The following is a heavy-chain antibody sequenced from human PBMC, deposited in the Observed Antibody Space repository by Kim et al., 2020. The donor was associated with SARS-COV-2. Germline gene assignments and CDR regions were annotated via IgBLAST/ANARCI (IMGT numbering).Heavy chain of an antibody. CDR2: ISGSGGSK. Sequence: GGSLRLSCAASGFTFSSCAMSWVRQAPGKGLEWVSGISGSGGSKDYADSVKGRFTISRDNPKNMLYLQMTSLREEDTAVYYCGSRFGTGSHLSSRYGL. V-gene: IGHV3-23*01. D-gene: IGHD3-10*01. CDR3: GSRFGTGSHLSSRYGL. J-gene: IGHJ6*01. CDR1: GFTFSSCA.